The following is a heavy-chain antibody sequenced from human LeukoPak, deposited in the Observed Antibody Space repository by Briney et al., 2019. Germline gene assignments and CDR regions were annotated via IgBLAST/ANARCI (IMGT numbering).Heavy chain of an antibody. Sequence: SGGSLRLSCAASGFTFSHYGMHWVRQAPGRRLEWVAVIWSDGSNKFYADSVKGRFTISRDNSQNTVDLHMNILRAEDTAVYYCAKDAQRGFDYSNSLEYWGQGTLVTVSS. V-gene: IGHV3-33*06. CDR1: GFTFSHYG. CDR3: AKDAQRGFDYSNSLEY. D-gene: IGHD4-11*01. J-gene: IGHJ4*02. CDR2: IWSDGSNK.